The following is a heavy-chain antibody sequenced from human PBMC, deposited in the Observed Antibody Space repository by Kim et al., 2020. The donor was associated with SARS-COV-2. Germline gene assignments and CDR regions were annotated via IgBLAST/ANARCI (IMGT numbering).Heavy chain of an antibody. Sequence: DGRNKTCADSVNGRFTSSRDNSKNTLYLQMGSLRVEDTAVYYCAKGLLSVWGQGTLVTVSS. CDR3: AKGLLSV. V-gene: IGHV3-30*02. J-gene: IGHJ4*02. CDR2: DGRNK. D-gene: IGHD3-10*01.